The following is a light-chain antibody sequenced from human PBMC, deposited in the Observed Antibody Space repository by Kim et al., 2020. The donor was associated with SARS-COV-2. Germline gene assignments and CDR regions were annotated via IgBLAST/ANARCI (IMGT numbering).Light chain of an antibody. CDR2: DAS. Sequence: PATLSLSPGERATISCRASQSVTNFLAWYQQKPGQAPRLLIFDASNRATGIPARFSGSGSGTDFTLTISSLEPEDFAVYYCQQRSDFGGGTRVEI. J-gene: IGKJ4*01. V-gene: IGKV3-11*01. CDR3: QQRSD. CDR1: QSVTNF.